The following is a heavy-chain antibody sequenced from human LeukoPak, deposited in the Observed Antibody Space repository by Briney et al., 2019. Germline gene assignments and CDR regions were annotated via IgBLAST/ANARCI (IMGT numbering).Heavy chain of an antibody. J-gene: IGHJ4*02. V-gene: IGHV4-4*09. CDR1: GGSISSYY. Sequence: PSETLSLTCTVSGGSISSYYWSWIRQPPGKGLEWIGYIYTSGSTNYNPSLKSRVTISVDTSKNQFSPKLSSVTAADTAVYYCARNVVLDYWGQGTLVTVSS. CDR2: IYTSGST. CDR3: ARNVVLDY. D-gene: IGHD2-15*01.